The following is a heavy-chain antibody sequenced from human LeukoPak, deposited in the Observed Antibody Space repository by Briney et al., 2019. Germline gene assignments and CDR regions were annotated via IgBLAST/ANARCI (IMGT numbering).Heavy chain of an antibody. CDR1: GFTVGSNY. D-gene: IGHD6-13*01. CDR3: VRVRSSSWYFDL. CDR2: LFGSGRT. V-gene: IGHV3-66*02. J-gene: IGHJ4*02. Sequence: GGSLRLSCAASGFTVGSNYVNWVRQAPGKGLEWVSILFGSGRTYYADSVKGRFTISRDNSKNTLFLQMNNMRTEDTAIYYCVRVRSSSWYFDLWGQGTLVTVSS.